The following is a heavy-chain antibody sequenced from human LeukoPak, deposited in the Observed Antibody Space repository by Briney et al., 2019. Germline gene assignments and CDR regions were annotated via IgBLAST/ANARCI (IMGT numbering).Heavy chain of an antibody. V-gene: IGHV4-4*02. CDR2: IYHSGST. CDR1: GGSISSSNW. Sequence: SETLSLTCAVSGGSISSSNWWSWVRPPPGKGLEWIGEIYHSGSTNYNPSLKSRVTISVDKSKNQFSLKLSSVTAADTAVYYCARVRYYDSSGYRDLNWFDPWGQGTLVTVSS. CDR3: ARVRYYDSSGYRDLNWFDP. J-gene: IGHJ5*02. D-gene: IGHD3-22*01.